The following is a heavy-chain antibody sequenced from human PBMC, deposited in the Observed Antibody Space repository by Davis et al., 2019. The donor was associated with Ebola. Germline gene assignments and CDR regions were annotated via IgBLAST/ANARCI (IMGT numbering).Heavy chain of an antibody. D-gene: IGHD2-15*01. CDR2: INPNSGGT. CDR1: GYTFTGYY. Sequence: ASVKVSCKASGYTFTGYYMHWVRQAPRQRLEWMGRINPNSGGTNYAQKFHGRVTMTRDTSTSTAYMELRSLRSDDTAVYYCATFYCSGGNCYSWFDPWGQGTLVTVSS. CDR3: ATFYCSGGNCYSWFDP. V-gene: IGHV1-2*06. J-gene: IGHJ5*02.